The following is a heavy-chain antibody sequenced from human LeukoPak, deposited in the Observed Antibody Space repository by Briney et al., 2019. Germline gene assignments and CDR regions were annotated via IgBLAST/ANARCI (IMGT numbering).Heavy chain of an antibody. CDR2: IYYSGST. V-gene: IGHV4-39*07. J-gene: IGHJ5*02. CDR1: GGSISSSSYY. Sequence: SETLSLTCTVSGGSISSSSYYWGCIRQPPGKGLECIGRIYYSGSTYYNPSLKSRVTISVDTSKNQFSLKLSSVTAADTAVYYCARDLPTVVCGESWFDPWGQGTLVTVSS. CDR3: ARDLPTVVCGESWFDP. D-gene: IGHD2-2*01.